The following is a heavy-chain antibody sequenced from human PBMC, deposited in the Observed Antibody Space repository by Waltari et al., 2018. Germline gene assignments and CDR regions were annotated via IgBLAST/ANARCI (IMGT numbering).Heavy chain of an antibody. Sequence: QVQLQESGPGLVKPSQTLSLTCTVSGGSISSVSSTWSWIRQPAGKGLEGIGRIYTSGSTNYNPSLKSRVTISVDTSKNQFSLKLSSVTAADTAVYYCARNTPDVVVIPDAFDIWGQGTMVTVSS. CDR3: ARNTPDVVVIPDAFDI. D-gene: IGHD2-21*01. J-gene: IGHJ3*02. CDR2: IYTSGST. V-gene: IGHV4-61*02. CDR1: GGSISSVSST.